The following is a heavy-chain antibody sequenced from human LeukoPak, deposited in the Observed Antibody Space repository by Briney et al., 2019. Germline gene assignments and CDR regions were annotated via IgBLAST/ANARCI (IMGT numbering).Heavy chain of an antibody. V-gene: IGHV4-30-4*01. CDR2: IFYSGNT. Sequence: SETLSLTCTVSGGSISSGDYYWSWIRQPPGKGLEWIGYIFYSGNTYYSPSLESRLTILLDTSQNQFSLTLSSVTAADTAMYYCGRARSTYYYDSSGYVDYWGQGTLVTVSS. J-gene: IGHJ4*02. CDR1: GGSISSGDYY. D-gene: IGHD3-22*01. CDR3: GRARSTYYYDSSGYVDY.